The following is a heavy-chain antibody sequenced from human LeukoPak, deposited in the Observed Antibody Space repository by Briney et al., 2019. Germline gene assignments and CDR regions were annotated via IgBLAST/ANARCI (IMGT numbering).Heavy chain of an antibody. Sequence: GGSLRLSCAASGFSISNYWMSWVRQAPGKGLEWVANIKDDGSDKYYVDSVKGRFTISRDNAKNSLYLQMNSLRVEDTAVYYCAKEQSSPPLGLWGQGTLVTVFS. CDR3: AKEQSSPPLGL. D-gene: IGHD3-16*01. V-gene: IGHV3-7*01. CDR1: GFSISNYW. CDR2: IKDDGSDK. J-gene: IGHJ4*02.